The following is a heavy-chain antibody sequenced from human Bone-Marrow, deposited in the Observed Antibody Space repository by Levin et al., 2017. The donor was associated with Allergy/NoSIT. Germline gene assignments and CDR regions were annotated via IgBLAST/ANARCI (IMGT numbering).Heavy chain of an antibody. Sequence: PSETLSLTCASSGFTFSGYWMAWVRQAPGKGLEWVANINRDGGEGYYVDSVKGRFTISRDNARNSLDLQMNSLRVEDTAVYYCARNGAWSFEFWGQGTLVTVSS. CDR1: GFTFSGYW. CDR3: ARNGAWSFEF. D-gene: IGHD2-8*01. CDR2: INRDGGEG. V-gene: IGHV3-7*02. J-gene: IGHJ4*02.